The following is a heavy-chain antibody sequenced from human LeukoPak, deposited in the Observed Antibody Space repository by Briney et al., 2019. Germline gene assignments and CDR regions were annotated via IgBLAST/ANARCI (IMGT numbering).Heavy chain of an antibody. CDR1: GFHFSSYV. V-gene: IGHV3-23*01. D-gene: IGHD3-10*01. CDR2: ISGSGGST. J-gene: IGHJ4*02. CDR3: APFSGIYYGRGYFDY. Sequence: GGSLRLSCAASGFHFSSYVMSWVRQAPGKGLEWVSAISGSGGSTYYADPVKGRFTISRDNSKNTLYLQMNSLRAEDTAVYSCAPFSGIYYGRGYFDYWGQGTLVTVSS.